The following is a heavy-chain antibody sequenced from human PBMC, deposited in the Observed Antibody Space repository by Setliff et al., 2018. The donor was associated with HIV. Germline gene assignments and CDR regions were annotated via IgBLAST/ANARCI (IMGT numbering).Heavy chain of an antibody. Sequence: GSLRLSCSASGFDFHSYSINWVRQAPGKGLEWVGRIKSKTDGETTDYAAPVKGRFTISRDDSKNTLYLQMNSLKTEDTAMYYCTPIHNYTDHCPDSWGQGTLVTVSS. V-gene: IGHV3-15*01. J-gene: IGHJ5*01. CDR2: IKSKTDGETT. D-gene: IGHD2-21*02. CDR1: GFDFHSYS. CDR3: TPIHNYTDHCPDS.